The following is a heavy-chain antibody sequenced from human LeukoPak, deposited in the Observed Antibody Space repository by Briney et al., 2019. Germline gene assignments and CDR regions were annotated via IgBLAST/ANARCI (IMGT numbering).Heavy chain of an antibody. CDR3: ATQAYYYYYMDV. V-gene: IGHV4-39*01. CDR2: IYYSGST. Sequence: SETLSLTCTASGGSISSSSYYWGWIRQPPGKGLEWIGSIYYSGSTYYNPSLKSRATISVDTSKNQFSLKLSSVTAADTAVYYCATQAYYYYYMDVWGKGTTVTVSS. J-gene: IGHJ6*03. CDR1: GGSISSSSYY.